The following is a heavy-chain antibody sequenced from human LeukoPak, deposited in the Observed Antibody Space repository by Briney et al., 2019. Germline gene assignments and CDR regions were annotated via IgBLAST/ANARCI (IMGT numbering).Heavy chain of an antibody. D-gene: IGHD7-27*01. CDR1: GDSISRYY. V-gene: IGHV4-4*07. J-gene: IGHJ6*03. CDR2: IYTSGST. CDR3: ARDLSNRGRDYYYYMDV. Sequence: SETLSLTCTVSGDSISRYYWSWIRQPPGKGLEWIGRIYTSGSTNYNPSLKSRVTMSVDTSKNQFSLKLSSVTAADTAVYYCARDLSNRGRDYYYYMDVWGKGTTVTVSS.